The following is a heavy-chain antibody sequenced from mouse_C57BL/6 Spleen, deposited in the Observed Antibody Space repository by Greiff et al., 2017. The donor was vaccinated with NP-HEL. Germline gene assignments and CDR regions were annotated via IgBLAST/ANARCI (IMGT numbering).Heavy chain of an antibody. CDR1: GFNINDYY. V-gene: IGHV14-2*01. D-gene: IGHD2-4*01. CDR2: IDPEDGET. J-gene: IGHJ2*01. CDR3: AKDDYDLV. Sequence: EVQLQQSGAELVKPGASVKLSCTASGFNINDYYMHWVKQRTEQGLEWIGRIDPEDGETKYASKFPGKATITADTSSNTAYLQLSSLTSEDTAVYYCAKDDYDLVWGQGTTLTVSS.